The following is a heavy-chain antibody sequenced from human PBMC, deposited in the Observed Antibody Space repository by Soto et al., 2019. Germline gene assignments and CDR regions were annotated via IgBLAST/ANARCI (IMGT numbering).Heavy chain of an antibody. J-gene: IGHJ3*02. CDR2: IIPIFGTA. CDR1: GGTFSSYA. CDR3: ARVRVVGATHDAFDI. Sequence: GXSVKVSCKASGGTFSSYAISWVRQAPGQGLEWMGGIIPIFGTANYAQKFQGRVTITADESTSTAYMELSSLRSEDTAVYYCARVRVVGATHDAFDIWGQGTMVTVS. D-gene: IGHD1-26*01. V-gene: IGHV1-69*01.